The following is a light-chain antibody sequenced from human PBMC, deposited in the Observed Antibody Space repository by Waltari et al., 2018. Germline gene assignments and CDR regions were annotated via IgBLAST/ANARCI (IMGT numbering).Light chain of an antibody. Sequence: ETIMTQSPATLSVSPGETATLSCRASKSVGNNIAWFQQTPGQAPSLLIYVTSSRSTNIPGRFAGAGSGTDFSLTISGLQSEDFAVYYCQQYNEWPYTFGQGTRVDLK. CDR2: VTS. CDR3: QQYNEWPYT. CDR1: KSVGNN. V-gene: IGKV3-15*01. J-gene: IGKJ2*01.